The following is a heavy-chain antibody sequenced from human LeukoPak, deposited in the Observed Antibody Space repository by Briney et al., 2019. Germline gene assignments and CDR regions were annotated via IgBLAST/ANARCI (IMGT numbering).Heavy chain of an antibody. CDR2: ISGSGGST. CDR1: GFTFSGYA. Sequence: PGGSLRLSCAASGFTFSGYAMSWVRQAPGKGLEWVSAISGSGGSTYYADSVKGRFTISRDNSKNTLYLQMNSLRAEDTAVYYCAKGTMVQGVISVFDYWGQGTLVTVSS. V-gene: IGHV3-23*01. J-gene: IGHJ4*02. D-gene: IGHD3-10*01. CDR3: AKGTMVQGVISVFDY.